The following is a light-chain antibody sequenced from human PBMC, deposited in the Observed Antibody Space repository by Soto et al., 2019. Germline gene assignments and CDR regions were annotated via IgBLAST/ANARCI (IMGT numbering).Light chain of an antibody. CDR2: EVN. CDR3: CSYASSSSYV. V-gene: IGLV2-14*01. J-gene: IGLJ1*01. Sequence: SVLTQPASLSGSPGQSITISCTGTSSDIGAYDYVSWLQQHPGKAPKLMISEVNNRPAGVSNRFSGSKSGNTAYLTIPGLQVEDEAEYYCCSYASSSSYVFGTGTKVTVL. CDR1: SSDIGAYDY.